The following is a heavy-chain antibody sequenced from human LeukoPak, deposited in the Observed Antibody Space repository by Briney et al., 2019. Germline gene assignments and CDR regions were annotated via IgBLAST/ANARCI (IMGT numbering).Heavy chain of an antibody. D-gene: IGHD6-19*01. CDR3: AAQGRYSSGWIADY. Sequence: SETLSLTCTDSGGSIRSYSWSWIRQPPGKGLEWIGYIYYSGSTNYNPSLKSRVTISVYTSKKQFSLKLSSVTAADTAVSYCAAQGRYSSGWIADYWGRGTLVTVSS. CDR2: IYYSGST. CDR1: GGSIRSYS. V-gene: IGHV4-59*01. J-gene: IGHJ4*02.